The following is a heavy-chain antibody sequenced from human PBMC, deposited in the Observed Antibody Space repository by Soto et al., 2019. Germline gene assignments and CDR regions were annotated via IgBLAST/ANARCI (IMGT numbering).Heavy chain of an antibody. CDR1: DASVLIDSYF. CDR2: ISHTGDT. J-gene: IGHJ4*02. D-gene: IGHD1-26*01. CDR3: ARIVVGVTVDL. V-gene: IGHV4-61*01. Sequence: SETLSLTCTVSDASVLIDSYFWTWIRQPPGKGLEWIAYISHTGDTNYNPSLKSRVTISIDTSRNQFSLTVTSVTAADTAVYFCARIVVGVTVDLWGQGSLVTVFS.